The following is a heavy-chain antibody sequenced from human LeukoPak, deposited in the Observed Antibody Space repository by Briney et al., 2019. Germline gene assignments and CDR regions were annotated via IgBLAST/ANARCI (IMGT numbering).Heavy chain of an antibody. CDR1: GGSISSSSYY. Sequence: SETLSLTCTVSGGSISSSSYYWGWIRQPPGKGLEWIGSIYYSGSTYYNPSLKSRVTIPVDTSKNQFSLKLSSVTAADTAVYYCARGGTYYYDSSGYYWDYWGQGTLVTVSS. D-gene: IGHD3-22*01. V-gene: IGHV4-39*07. J-gene: IGHJ4*02. CDR3: ARGGTYYYDSSGYYWDY. CDR2: IYYSGST.